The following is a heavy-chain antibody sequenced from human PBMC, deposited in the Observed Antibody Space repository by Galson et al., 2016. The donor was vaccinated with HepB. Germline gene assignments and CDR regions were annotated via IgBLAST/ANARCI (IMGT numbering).Heavy chain of an antibody. CDR3: AGSSSRSYYFGINV. V-gene: IGHV3-33*01. CDR1: GFTFSSYG. Sequence: SLRLSCAASGFTFSSYGMHWVRQAPGKGLEWVAVIWYDGQNKYYADSVKGRFTISRDNSKNTLYLQVNSLRVEDTAVYYCAGSSSRSYYFGINVWGHGTTVTVSS. CDR2: IWYDGQNK. D-gene: IGHD6-13*01. J-gene: IGHJ6*02.